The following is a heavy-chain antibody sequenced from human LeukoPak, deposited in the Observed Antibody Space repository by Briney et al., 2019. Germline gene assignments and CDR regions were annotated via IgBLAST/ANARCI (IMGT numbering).Heavy chain of an antibody. CDR1: GFIFSDSA. V-gene: IGHV3-73*01. J-gene: IGHJ4*02. CDR2: IRSEANSYST. CDR3: TRASRDGYNAPYDY. D-gene: IGHD5-24*01. Sequence: GGSLKLSCAASGFIFSDSAMHWVRQASGKGLEWVGRIRSEANSYSTAYAASLEGRFTISRDESKNTAYLQMNSLKTEDTAVYYCTRASRDGYNAPYDYWGQGTLVTVSS.